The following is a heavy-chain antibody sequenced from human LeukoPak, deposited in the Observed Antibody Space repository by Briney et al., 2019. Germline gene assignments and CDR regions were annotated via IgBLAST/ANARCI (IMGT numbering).Heavy chain of an antibody. Sequence: SETLSLTCTVSGGSISSSSYYWGWIRQPPGKGLEWIGSIYYSGSTYYNPSLKSRVTISVDTSKNQFSLKLSSVTAADTAVYYCAKEASWYLDLWGRGTLVTVSS. V-gene: IGHV4-39*02. J-gene: IGHJ2*01. D-gene: IGHD5-12*01. CDR2: IYYSGST. CDR1: GGSISSSSYY. CDR3: AKEASWYLDL.